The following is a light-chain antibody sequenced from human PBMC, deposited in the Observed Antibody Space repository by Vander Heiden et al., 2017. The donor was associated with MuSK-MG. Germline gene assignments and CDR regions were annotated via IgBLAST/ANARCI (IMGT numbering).Light chain of an antibody. CDR1: NIGSKN. J-gene: IGLJ2*01. V-gene: IGLV3-9*01. Sequence: SYELTQPLSVSVALGQTARITCGGNNIGSKNVHWYQRKPGQAPVLVIYRDSNRPSGIPERFSGSNSGNTATLTISRAQAGDEADYYCQVWDSRVVFGGGTKLTVL. CDR2: RDS. CDR3: QVWDSRVV.